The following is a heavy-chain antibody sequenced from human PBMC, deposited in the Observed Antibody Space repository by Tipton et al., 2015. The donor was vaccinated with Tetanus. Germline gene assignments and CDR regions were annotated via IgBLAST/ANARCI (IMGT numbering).Heavy chain of an antibody. CDR2: IWNDGSYK. J-gene: IGHJ4*02. CDR1: GFTFSTNA. Sequence: SGFTFSTNAMHWVRQAPGKGLEWVAAIWNDGSYKYYADSVKGRFTVSSDNSKNTLYLEMNSLRAEDTAVYYCARGSGWADFWGQGTQVTVSS. D-gene: IGHD6-19*01. V-gene: IGHV3-33*01. CDR3: ARGSGWADF.